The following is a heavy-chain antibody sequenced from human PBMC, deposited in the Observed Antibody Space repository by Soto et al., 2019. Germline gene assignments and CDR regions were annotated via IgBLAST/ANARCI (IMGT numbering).Heavy chain of an antibody. J-gene: IGHJ4*02. D-gene: IGHD3-22*01. V-gene: IGHV1-18*04. CDR3: AGGYYNRIPSTGGMGHLSGPFDY. CDR1: GYTLTSYG. Sequence: XSVKVSCKASGYTLTSYGISWVRQAPGQGLEWMGWISAYKGNTNYAQKLQGRVTMTTDTSTSTAYMELRSLRSDDTAGYYCAGGYYNRIPSTGGMGHLSGPFDYWGQRTLVTVSS. CDR2: ISAYKGNT.